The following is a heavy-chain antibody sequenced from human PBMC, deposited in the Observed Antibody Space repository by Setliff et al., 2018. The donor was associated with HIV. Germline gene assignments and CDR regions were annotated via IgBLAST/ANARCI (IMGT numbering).Heavy chain of an antibody. CDR1: GFTFSSYG. J-gene: IGHJ3*02. V-gene: IGHV3-33*03. D-gene: IGHD2-21*02. CDR3: ASSNVVVVTASVSDAFDI. Sequence: GGSLRLSCAASGFTFSSYGMHWVRQAPGKGLEWVAIIWYDGSSISHADSVKGRFTISRDNAKNTLFLQMNSLRAEDTAVYYCASSNVVVVTASVSDAFDIWGQGTMVTVSS. CDR2: IWYDGSSI.